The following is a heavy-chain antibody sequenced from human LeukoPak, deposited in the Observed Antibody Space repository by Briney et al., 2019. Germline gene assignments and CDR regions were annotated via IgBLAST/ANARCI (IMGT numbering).Heavy chain of an antibody. Sequence: GGSLRLSCVASGFTFSNFGMHWVRQAPGKGLEWVALIYYDGTNKYYGDSVKGRFTVSRDNSKNTLYLQMNSLRAEDTAVYYCARDSSGWYAGWFDPWGQGTLVTVSS. CDR3: ARDSSGWYAGWFDP. V-gene: IGHV3-33*01. CDR2: IYYDGTNK. D-gene: IGHD6-19*01. CDR1: GFTFSNFG. J-gene: IGHJ5*02.